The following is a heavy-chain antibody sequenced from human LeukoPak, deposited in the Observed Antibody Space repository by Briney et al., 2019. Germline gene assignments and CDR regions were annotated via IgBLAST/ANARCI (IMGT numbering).Heavy chain of an antibody. J-gene: IGHJ4*02. Sequence: GESLKISCKGSGYSFTNYWIGWVRQMPGKGLEWMGIIFPGDSDTRYNPSFQGQVTISADKSISTAYLQWSSLKASGTAMYYCTCATPYYYGSGSYYTDYWGQGTLVTVSS. CDR2: IFPGDSDT. V-gene: IGHV5-51*01. CDR3: TCATPYYYGSGSYYTDY. CDR1: GYSFTNYW. D-gene: IGHD3-10*01.